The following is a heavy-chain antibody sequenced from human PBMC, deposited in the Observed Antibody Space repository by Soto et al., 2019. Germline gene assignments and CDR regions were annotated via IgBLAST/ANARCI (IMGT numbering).Heavy chain of an antibody. J-gene: IGHJ6*02. CDR1: GFTFSSYG. D-gene: IGHD1-26*01. CDR2: ISYDGSNK. V-gene: IGHV3-30*18. CDR3: AKCPRSPPHNYYAMDI. Sequence: PGGSLRLSCAASGFTFSSYGMHWVRQAPGRGLEWVAVISYDGSNKYYADSVKGRFTVSRDNSKNTLYLQMNSLRAEDTAVYYCAKCPRSPPHNYYAMDIWGQGTTVTVSS.